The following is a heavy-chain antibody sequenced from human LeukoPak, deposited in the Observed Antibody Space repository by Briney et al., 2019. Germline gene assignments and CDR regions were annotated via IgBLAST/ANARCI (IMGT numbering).Heavy chain of an antibody. CDR3: AREGAYGSGSSGAFDI. D-gene: IGHD3-10*01. V-gene: IGHV1-2*04. Sequence: ASVKVSCKASGYTFTSYAMNWVRQAPGQGLEWMGWINPNSGGTNYAQKFQGWVTMTRDTSISTAYMELSRLRSDDTAVYYCAREGAYGSGSSGAFDIWGQGTMVTVSS. CDR1: GYTFTSYA. J-gene: IGHJ3*02. CDR2: INPNSGGT.